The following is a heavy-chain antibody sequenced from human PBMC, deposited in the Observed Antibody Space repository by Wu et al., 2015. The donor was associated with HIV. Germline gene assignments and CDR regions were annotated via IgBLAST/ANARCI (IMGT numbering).Heavy chain of an antibody. D-gene: IGHD3-22*01. CDR2: INPNNGGT. Sequence: QVQLVQSGAELKKPGASVKVSCKASGYSFTGYFVHWVRQAPGLGLEWMGSINPNNGGTNYAQKFRGRVTMTRDTSISTIYMELSSLKSEDTAVYYCARAASFFYDKHGYYRNWYFDVWGRGTLVAVSS. J-gene: IGHJ2*01. CDR3: ARAASFFYDKHGYYRNWYFDV. V-gene: IGHV1-2*02. CDR1: GYSFTGYF.